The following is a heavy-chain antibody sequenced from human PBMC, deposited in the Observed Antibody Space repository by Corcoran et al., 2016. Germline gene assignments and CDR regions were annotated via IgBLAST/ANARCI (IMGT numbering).Heavy chain of an antibody. Sequence: EVQLVESGGGSIQPGGSLRLSCAASGVTVSSSHMYWVRQAPGKGLEWVSIIYSGDSGGGTYYADSVQGRFTISRDNPKNMLFLQMDSLRAEDTAVYYCARDGGGYWGQGTLVTVSS. D-gene: IGHD3-16*01. CDR2: IYSGDSGGGT. CDR3: ARDGGGY. CDR1: GVTVSSSH. J-gene: IGHJ4*02. V-gene: IGHV3-53*01.